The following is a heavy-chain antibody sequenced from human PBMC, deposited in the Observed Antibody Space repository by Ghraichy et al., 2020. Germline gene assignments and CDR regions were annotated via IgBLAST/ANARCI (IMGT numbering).Heavy chain of an antibody. CDR1: GFTFSSYS. J-gene: IGHJ1*01. CDR3: ARDFYECYYDSSGYYRCGIGYFQH. V-gene: IGHV3-48*01. CDR2: ISSSSSTI. Sequence: GGSLRLSCAASGFTFSSYSMNWVRQAPGKGLEWVSYISSSSSTIYYADSVKGRFTISRDNAKNSLYLQMNSLRAEDTAVYYCARDFYECYYDSSGYYRCGIGYFQHWGQGTLVTVSS. D-gene: IGHD3-22*01.